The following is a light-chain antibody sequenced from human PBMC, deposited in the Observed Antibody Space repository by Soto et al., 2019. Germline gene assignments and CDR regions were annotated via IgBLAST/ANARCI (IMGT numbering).Light chain of an antibody. V-gene: IGLV2-14*01. CDR2: DVS. J-gene: IGLJ1*01. CDR1: SSDIGGYDY. CDR3: NSYTTSSSLYV. Sequence: QSVLTQPASVSGSPGQSITISCTGTSSDIGGYDYVSWYQQYPGKAPKLMIYDVSNRPSGVSDRFSGSKSANTASLTISGLQAEDEADYYRNSYTTSSSLYVFGTGTKVTVL.